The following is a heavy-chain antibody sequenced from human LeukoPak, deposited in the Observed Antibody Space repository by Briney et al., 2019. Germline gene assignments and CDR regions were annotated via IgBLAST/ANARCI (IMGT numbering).Heavy chain of an antibody. CDR2: SSRSGGGT. CDR1: GFTISSDS. J-gene: IGHJ4*02. Sequence: PGGSLRLSCAASGFTISSDSMSGGRQAPRKGREGGSASSRSGGGTYYADSVKSRFTISRDNSKNTLYLQMNSLRAEATAVYYCARPDLPYSSSWRFDYWGQGTLVTVPS. D-gene: IGHD6-13*01. V-gene: IGHV3-23*01. CDR3: ARPDLPYSSSWRFDY.